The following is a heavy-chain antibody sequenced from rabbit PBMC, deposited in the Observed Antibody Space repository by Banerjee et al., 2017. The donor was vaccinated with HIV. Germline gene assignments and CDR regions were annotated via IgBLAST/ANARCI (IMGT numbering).Heavy chain of an antibody. CDR2: IDTNTGKT. V-gene: IGHV1S45*01. Sequence: QEQLKESGGDLVKPGASLTLTCTASGFSFSSYYYMDWVRQAPGKGLEWIGFIDTNTGKTFYASWAKGRFTISKTSPTTVTLQMTSLTVADTATYFCARDNGYAIDLWGPGTLVTVS. D-gene: IGHD6-1*01. J-gene: IGHJ4*01. CDR3: ARDNGYAIDL. CDR1: GFSFSSYYY.